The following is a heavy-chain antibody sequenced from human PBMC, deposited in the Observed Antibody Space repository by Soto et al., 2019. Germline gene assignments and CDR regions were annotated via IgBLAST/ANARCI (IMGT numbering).Heavy chain of an antibody. V-gene: IGHV1-69*02. D-gene: IGHD4-17*01. CDR3: ASDPSWGTTVTTSLGS. J-gene: IGHJ5*02. Sequence: QVQLVQSGAEVKKPGSSVKVSCKASGGTFSSYTISWVRQAPGQGLEWMGRIIPILGIANYAQKCQGRVTITADKSTSTAYMGLSSLRSEDTAVYYCASDPSWGTTVTTSLGSWGQGTLVTVSS. CDR2: IIPILGIA. CDR1: GGTFSSYT.